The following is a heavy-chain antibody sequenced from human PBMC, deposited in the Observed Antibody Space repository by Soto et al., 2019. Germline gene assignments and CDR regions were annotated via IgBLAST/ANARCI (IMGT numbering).Heavy chain of an antibody. J-gene: IGHJ4*02. CDR3: ARDVVWSGYYLTL. CDR2: ISHDGSNK. Sequence: GGSLRLSCAASGFTFSSYAMHWVRQAPGKGLEWVAVISHDGSNKYYADSVKGRFTISRDNSKNTLYLQMNSLRAEDTAVYYCARDVVWSGYYLTLWGQGTLVTVSS. D-gene: IGHD3-3*01. V-gene: IGHV3-30-3*01. CDR1: GFTFSSYA.